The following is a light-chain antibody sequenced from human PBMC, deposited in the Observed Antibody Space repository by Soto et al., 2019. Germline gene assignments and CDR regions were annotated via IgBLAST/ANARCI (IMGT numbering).Light chain of an antibody. J-gene: IGKJ1*01. V-gene: IGKV3-20*01. CDR3: QQYGSSPMWT. Sequence: ESVLTQSPGTLSLSPRERATLSCRASQSVSSSYLAWYQQKAGQVPRLLIYGASSRATGIPDRFSGSGSGTDFTLTISRLEPEDFAVYYCQQYGSSPMWTFGQGTKVEIK. CDR1: QSVSSSY. CDR2: GAS.